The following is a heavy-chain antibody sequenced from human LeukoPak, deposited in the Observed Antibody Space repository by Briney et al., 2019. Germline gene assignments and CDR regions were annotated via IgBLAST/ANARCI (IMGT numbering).Heavy chain of an antibody. J-gene: IGHJ4*02. CDR3: AKDHSSSWPAVSYFDY. CDR2: ISGSGGST. CDR1: GFTFSSYA. V-gene: IGHV3-23*01. D-gene: IGHD6-13*01. Sequence: GGSLRLSCAASGFTFSSYAMSWVRQAPGKGLEWVSAISGSGGSTYYADSVKGRFTISGDNSKNTLYLQMNSLRAEDTAVYYCAKDHSSSWPAVSYFDYWGQGTLVTVSS.